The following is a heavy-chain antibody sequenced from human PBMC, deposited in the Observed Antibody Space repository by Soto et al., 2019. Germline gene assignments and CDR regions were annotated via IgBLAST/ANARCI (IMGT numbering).Heavy chain of an antibody. Sequence: PSETLSLTCTVSGGSISSSSYYWGWIRQPPGKGLEWIGEMSHSGGTHFNPSLKSRVTISVDTSRNQFSLKMSSVTAADTALYYCALVERGTATTVVDAFDIWGPGTMVTVSS. V-gene: IGHV4-39*01. J-gene: IGHJ3*02. CDR2: MSHSGGT. D-gene: IGHD1-1*01. CDR3: ALVERGTATTVVDAFDI. CDR1: GGSISSSSYY.